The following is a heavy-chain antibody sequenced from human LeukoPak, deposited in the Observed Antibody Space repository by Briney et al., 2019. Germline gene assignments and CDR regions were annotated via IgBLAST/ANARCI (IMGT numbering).Heavy chain of an antibody. CDR2: MWFDGSQK. CDR1: GFTFSNYG. J-gene: IGHJ4*02. D-gene: IGHD7-27*01. Sequence: GRSLRLSCAASGFTFSNYGLHWVRQAPGKGLEWLAVMWFDGSQKYYADSVKGRFTISRDNSKSMLYLQMSSLRAEDTAVYYCARDITGDPPPYYFDYWGQGSLVTVSS. V-gene: IGHV3-33*01. CDR3: ARDITGDPPPYYFDY.